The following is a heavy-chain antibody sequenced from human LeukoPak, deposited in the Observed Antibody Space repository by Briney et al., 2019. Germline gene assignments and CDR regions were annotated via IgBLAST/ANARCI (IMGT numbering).Heavy chain of an antibody. CDR1: GYSISSGYY. J-gene: IGHJ4*02. D-gene: IGHD5-18*01. V-gene: IGHV4-38-2*02. Sequence: SETLSLTCSFSGYSISSGYYWGWIRQPPGQGLEWIGNIYHSGSTNYNPSLKSRVTISVDKSKNQFSLKLSSVTAADTAVYYCAREGGLYSYGNWGQGTLVTVSS. CDR3: AREGGLYSYGN. CDR2: IYHSGST.